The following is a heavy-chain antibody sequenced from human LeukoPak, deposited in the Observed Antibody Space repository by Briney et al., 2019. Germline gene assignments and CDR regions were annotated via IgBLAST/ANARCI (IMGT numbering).Heavy chain of an antibody. J-gene: IGHJ4*02. V-gene: IGHV1-8*01. CDR1: GYTFTSYD. D-gene: IGHD4-17*01. CDR3: ARTDGDLDY. Sequence: ASVKVSCKASGYTFTSYDINWVRQAPGQGLEWMGWMSPKSGYSGSPQKFQGRVTMTRTTSITTAYMELSSLRSEDTAIYYCARTDGDLDYWGQRTLVTVSS. CDR2: MSPKSGYS.